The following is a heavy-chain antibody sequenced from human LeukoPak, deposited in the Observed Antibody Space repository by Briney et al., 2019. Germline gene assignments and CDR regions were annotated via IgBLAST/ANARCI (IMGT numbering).Heavy chain of an antibody. CDR1: GFTFSSYF. CDR3: AKDSSTTVTTKGGPRRSFDY. CDR2: ISGSGGTT. J-gene: IGHJ4*02. D-gene: IGHD4-17*01. Sequence: GGSLRLSCAASGFTFSSYFMSWVRQAPGKGLDWASVISGSGGTTYYADSVNGRFTISRDNSKNTLYLQMNSLRAEDTAIYYCAKDSSTTVTTKGGPRRSFDYWGLGTLVTVSS. V-gene: IGHV3-23*01.